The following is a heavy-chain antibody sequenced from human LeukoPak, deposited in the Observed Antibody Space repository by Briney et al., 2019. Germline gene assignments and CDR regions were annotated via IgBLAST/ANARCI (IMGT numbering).Heavy chain of an antibody. Sequence: GGSLRLSCAASGFTFSSYTMNWVRQPPGKGLEWVSNIGTSSTTIYYADSVKGRFTISRDNAKNSLYLQMNSLRAEDTAVYYCAKERKLLPFDCWGQGTLVTVSS. CDR1: GFTFSSYT. V-gene: IGHV3-48*01. CDR3: AKERKLLPFDC. CDR2: IGTSSTTI. J-gene: IGHJ4*02. D-gene: IGHD4-23*01.